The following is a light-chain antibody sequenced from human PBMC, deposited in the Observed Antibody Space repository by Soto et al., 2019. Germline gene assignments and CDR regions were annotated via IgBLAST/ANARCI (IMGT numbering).Light chain of an antibody. CDR2: GGS. CDR1: QSVTSTY. V-gene: IGKV3-20*01. Sequence: EIVLTQSPVTLSLSPGERATLSCRASQSVTSTYLAWYQQKPGQSPRLIIYGGSTRASGFPDRFSGGGSGTDFTLTISRLEPEDSAVYYCHCQQFDSSRVYSFGQGTMLEI. J-gene: IGKJ2*03. CDR3: QQFDSSRVYS.